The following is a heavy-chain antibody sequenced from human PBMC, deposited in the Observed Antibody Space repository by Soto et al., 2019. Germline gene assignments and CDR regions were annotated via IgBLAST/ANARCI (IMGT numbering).Heavy chain of an antibody. CDR2: IKQDGSEK. CDR1: GFTFSSYW. Sequence: GGSLRLSCAASGFTFSSYWMSWVRQAPGKGLEWVANIKQDGSEKYYVDSVKGRFTISRDNAKNSLYLQMNSLRAEDTAVYYCARHPVAPYYYYYYMDVWGKGTTVTVSS. J-gene: IGHJ6*03. D-gene: IGHD5-12*01. CDR3: ARHPVAPYYYYYYMDV. V-gene: IGHV3-7*01.